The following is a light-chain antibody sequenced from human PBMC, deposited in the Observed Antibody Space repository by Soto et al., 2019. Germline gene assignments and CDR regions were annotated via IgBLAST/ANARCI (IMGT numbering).Light chain of an antibody. J-gene: IGKJ3*01. CDR3: QQYGSSPVT. Sequence: EIVLTQSPGTLSLSPGERATLSCRASQSVSSSYLAWYQQKPGQAPRLLIYGASSRATGIPDRFSGSGSGTDFTLTISRLETEDFAVYYCQQYGSSPVTFGPGTKVDFK. V-gene: IGKV3-20*01. CDR2: GAS. CDR1: QSVSSSY.